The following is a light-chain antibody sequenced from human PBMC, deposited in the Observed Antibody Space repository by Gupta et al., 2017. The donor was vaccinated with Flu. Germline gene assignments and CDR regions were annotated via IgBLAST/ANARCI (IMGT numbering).Light chain of an antibody. Sequence: PSSPSAAVGDKATITCRATQSNDESLNWYQQRPRPSSTPLIYHASTLGSGVPSRFSGSGSGTDFTLSINNLQPEDFATYHCQQTYISPFTFGQGTRLDI. CDR1: QSNDES. CDR2: HAS. V-gene: IGKV1-39*01. CDR3: QQTYISPFT. J-gene: IGKJ5*01.